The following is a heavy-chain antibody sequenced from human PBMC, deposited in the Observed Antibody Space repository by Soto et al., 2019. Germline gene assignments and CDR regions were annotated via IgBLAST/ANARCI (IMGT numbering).Heavy chain of an antibody. CDR3: ARRWGYAFDI. D-gene: IGHD1-26*01. J-gene: IGHJ3*02. Sequence: QVQLQESGPGLVKPSETLSLTCTVSGGSISSYYWSWIRQPPGKGLEWIGYIYYSGSTNYNPSLKSRVTLSVDTAKNQVSLKLRSVTAADTAVYYCARRWGYAFDIWGQGTMVTVSS. CDR1: GGSISSYY. V-gene: IGHV4-59*08. CDR2: IYYSGST.